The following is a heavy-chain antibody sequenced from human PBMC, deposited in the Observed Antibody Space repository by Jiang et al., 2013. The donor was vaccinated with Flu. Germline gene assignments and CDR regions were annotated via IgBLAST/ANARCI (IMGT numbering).Heavy chain of an antibody. Sequence: SGAEVKKPGASVKVSCKASGYTFTNYGINWVRQAPGQGLEWMGWISAYNGNTVYVQKFQGRLTMTTDASTTTAYMELRSLTSDDSAVYYCARKEEWELRAFDIWGQGTLVTVSS. CDR2: ISAYNGNT. D-gene: IGHD1-26*01. CDR3: ARKEEWELRAFDI. CDR1: GYTFTNYG. J-gene: IGHJ3*02. V-gene: IGHV1-18*01.